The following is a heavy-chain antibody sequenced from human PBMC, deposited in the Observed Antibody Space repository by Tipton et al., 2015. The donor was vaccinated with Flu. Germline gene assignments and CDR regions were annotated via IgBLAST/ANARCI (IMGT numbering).Heavy chain of an antibody. CDR1: GGSISSGSYY. Sequence: TLSLTCTVSGGSISSGSYYWSWIRQPAGKGLEWIGRIYTSGSTNYNPSLKSRVTISVDTSKNQFSLKLSSVTAADTAVYYCARGGYNYGYGKNYYYYGMDVWDQGP. J-gene: IGHJ6*02. CDR2: IYTSGST. CDR3: ARGGYNYGYGKNYYYYGMDV. V-gene: IGHV4-61*02. D-gene: IGHD5-18*01.